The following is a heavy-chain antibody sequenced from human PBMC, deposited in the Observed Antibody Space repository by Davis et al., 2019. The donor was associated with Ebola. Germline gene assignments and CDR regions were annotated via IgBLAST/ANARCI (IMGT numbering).Heavy chain of an antibody. Sequence: GESLKISCAASGFTFSSYAMSWVRQAPGKGLEWVAFIRFDGSNKYYADSVKGRFTISRDNSKNTLYLQMNSLETEDTAVYYCAKDWTGYGDYFDYWGQGTLVTVSS. D-gene: IGHD4-17*01. CDR3: AKDWTGYGDYFDY. J-gene: IGHJ4*02. CDR1: GFTFSSYA. V-gene: IGHV3-30*02. CDR2: IRFDGSNK.